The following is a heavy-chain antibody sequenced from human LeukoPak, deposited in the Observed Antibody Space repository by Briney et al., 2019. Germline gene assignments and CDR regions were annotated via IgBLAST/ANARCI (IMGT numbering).Heavy chain of an antibody. J-gene: IGHJ4*02. V-gene: IGHV3-21*01. CDR2: IGSSSSYI. CDR1: GFTISSYS. D-gene: IGHD3-22*01. CDR3: ARDHVAYYDSSGYSPNYFDY. Sequence: GGSLRLSCAASGFTISSYSLNWVRQPPGPGLEWVWSIGSSSSYIYYADSSNGRFTISRDNAKNSLYLQMNSLRAEDTAVYYCARDHVAYYDSSGYSPNYFDYWGQGTLVTVSS.